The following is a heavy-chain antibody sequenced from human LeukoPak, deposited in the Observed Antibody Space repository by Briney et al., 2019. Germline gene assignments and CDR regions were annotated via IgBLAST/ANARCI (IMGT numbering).Heavy chain of an antibody. CDR2: ISGSGVST. D-gene: IGHD1-26*01. J-gene: IGHJ4*02. CDR1: GFTFSTHA. CDR3: AKDYSGSYLRPPSD. Sequence: GGSLRLSCAASGFTFSTHAMSWVRQVPGKGLEWVSLISGSGVSTYYADSVKGRLTISRDSSKNTLYLQMNSLRAEDTAVYYCAKDYSGSYLRPPSDWGQGTLVTVSS. V-gene: IGHV3-23*01.